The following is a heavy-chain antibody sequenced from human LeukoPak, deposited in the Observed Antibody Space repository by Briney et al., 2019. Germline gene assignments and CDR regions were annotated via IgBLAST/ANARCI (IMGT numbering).Heavy chain of an antibody. CDR1: GFTFSSYW. V-gene: IGHV3-7*01. J-gene: IGHJ4*02. CDR3: ARDPFDS. CDR2: IKQDGSEK. Sequence: PGGSLRHSCVASGFTFSSYWMSWVRQAPGKGLEWVANIKQDGSEKYYVDSVKGRFTISRDNAKNSLYLQMNSLRAEDTAVFYCARDPFDSWGQGTLVTVSS.